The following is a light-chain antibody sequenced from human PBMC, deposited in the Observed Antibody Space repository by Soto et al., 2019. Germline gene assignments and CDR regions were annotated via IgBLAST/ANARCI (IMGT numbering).Light chain of an antibody. J-gene: IGLJ1*01. CDR1: SSDVGNYKY. CDR3: FSYTSSGTEV. V-gene: IGLV2-14*01. CDR2: EVS. Sequence: QSVLIQAPSVSGSPGQSVTISCTGTSSDVGNYKYVSWYQQHPGKAPKLMIYEVSNRPSGVSNRFSGSKSGNTASLTISGLQAEDETDYYCFSYTSSGTEVFGTGTKGTVL.